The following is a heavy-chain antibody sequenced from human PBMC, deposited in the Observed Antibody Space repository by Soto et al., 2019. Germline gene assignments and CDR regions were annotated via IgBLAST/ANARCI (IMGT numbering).Heavy chain of an antibody. CDR2: VFYTGFT. CDR3: ATAPNGYNWNYFDH. Sequence: PSETLSLTCAVSGGSISGSYYYWAWLRQSPGKGPEWIGSVFYTGFTAYNPSLESRVTVSVDTSKSQFSLTLRAVTAPATATDCCATAPNGYNWNYFDHWGQGALVTVSS. J-gene: IGHJ4*02. V-gene: IGHV4-39*01. D-gene: IGHD1-20*01. CDR1: GGSISGSYYY.